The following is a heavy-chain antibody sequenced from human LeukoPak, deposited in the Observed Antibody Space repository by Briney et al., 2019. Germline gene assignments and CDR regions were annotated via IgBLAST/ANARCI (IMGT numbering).Heavy chain of an antibody. V-gene: IGHV1-46*01. CDR1: GYTFTSYY. CDR3: ARVLDSSGYYHDFDY. J-gene: IGHJ4*02. Sequence: GASVKVSCKASGYTFTSYYMHWVRQAPGQGLEWMGIINPSGGSTSYAQKFQGRVTMTRDMSTSTVYMELSSLRSEDTAVYYCARVLDSSGYYHDFDYWGQGTLVTVSS. CDR2: INPSGGST. D-gene: IGHD3-22*01.